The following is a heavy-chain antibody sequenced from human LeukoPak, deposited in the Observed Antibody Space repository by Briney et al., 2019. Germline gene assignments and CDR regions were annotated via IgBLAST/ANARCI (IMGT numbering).Heavy chain of an antibody. V-gene: IGHV3-73*01. CDR2: IRSKANSYAT. D-gene: IGHD2/OR15-2a*01. Sequence: GGSLRLSCAASGFTFSGSAMHWVRQASGKGLEWVGRIRSKANSYATAYAASVKGRFTISRDDSKNTAYLQMNSLRAEVTAVYYCAREGEAVLPDAFDIWGQGTMVTVSS. CDR1: GFTFSGSA. J-gene: IGHJ3*02. CDR3: AREGEAVLPDAFDI.